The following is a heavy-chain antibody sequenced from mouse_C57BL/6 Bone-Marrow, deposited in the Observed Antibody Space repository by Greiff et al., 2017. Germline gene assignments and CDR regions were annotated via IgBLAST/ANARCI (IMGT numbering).Heavy chain of an antibody. V-gene: IGHV1-9*01. Sequence: QVQLQQSGAELMKPGASVKLSCKATGYTFPGYWIEWVKQRPGHGLEWIGEILPGSGSPTYNEKFKGKATFTADTSSNTAYSQLSSLTTEDSAIYYCARRLLWYFDVWGTGTTVTVSS. CDR3: ARRLLWYFDV. J-gene: IGHJ1*03. CDR2: ILPGSGSP. D-gene: IGHD2-3*01. CDR1: GYTFPGYW.